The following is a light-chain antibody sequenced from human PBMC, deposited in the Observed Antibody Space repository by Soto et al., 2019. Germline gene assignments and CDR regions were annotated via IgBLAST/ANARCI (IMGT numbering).Light chain of an antibody. CDR2: AAS. Sequence: DIQLTQSPSFLSASVGDRVTITCRASQGISSYLAWYQQKPGKAPKLLIYAASTLQSGVPPRFSGSGSGTEFTLTISSLQPEDFATYYCQQLNSYPPRFTFGPGTKVDIK. V-gene: IGKV1-9*01. J-gene: IGKJ3*01. CDR3: QQLNSYPPRFT. CDR1: QGISSY.